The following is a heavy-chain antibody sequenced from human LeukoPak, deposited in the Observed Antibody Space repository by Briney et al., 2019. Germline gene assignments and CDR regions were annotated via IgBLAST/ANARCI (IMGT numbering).Heavy chain of an antibody. CDR1: GGSISSSSYY. CDR2: IYYSGST. D-gene: IGHD6-19*01. CDR3: ARIARLAGTFYFDY. V-gene: IGHV4-39*01. J-gene: IGHJ4*02. Sequence: SETLSLTCTVSGGSISSSSYYWGWIRQPPGKGLEWIGSIYYSGSTYYNPSLKSRVTISVDTSNNQFSLKLSSVAAADTAVYYCARIARLAGTFYFDYWGQGTLVTVSS.